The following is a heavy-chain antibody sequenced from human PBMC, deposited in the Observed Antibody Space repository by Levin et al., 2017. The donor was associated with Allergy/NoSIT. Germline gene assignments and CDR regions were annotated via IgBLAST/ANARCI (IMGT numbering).Heavy chain of an antibody. J-gene: IGHJ3*02. CDR3: ATQSGARASYDPLDM. Sequence: KAGGSLRLSCKASAYAFTGSYIHWVRQAPGQGLEWVGRINLNSGATNYARKFQGRVTITRDRSISTAYMELRILRSDDTAVYYSATQSGARASYDPLDMWGQGTMVTVSS. V-gene: IGHV1-2*06. D-gene: IGHD3-10*01. CDR2: INLNSGAT. CDR1: AYAFTGSY.